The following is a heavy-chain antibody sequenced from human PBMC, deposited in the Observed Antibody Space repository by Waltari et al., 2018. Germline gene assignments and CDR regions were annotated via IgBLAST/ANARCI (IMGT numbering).Heavy chain of an antibody. CDR2: INPNSGGT. CDR3: ARDQALLVNGGFDP. V-gene: IGHV1-2*06. CDR1: GYTFTGYY. D-gene: IGHD2-8*02. J-gene: IGHJ5*02. Sequence: QVQLVQSGAEVKKPGASVKVSCKAYGYTFTGYYLHWVRQAPGQGLEWMGRINPNSGGTNYAQKFQGRVTMTRDTSISTAYMELSRLRSDDTAVYYCARDQALLVNGGFDPWGQGTLVTVSS.